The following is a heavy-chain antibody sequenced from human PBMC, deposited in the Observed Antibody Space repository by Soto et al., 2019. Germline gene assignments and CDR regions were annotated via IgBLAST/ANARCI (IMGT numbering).Heavy chain of an antibody. V-gene: IGHV2-5*02. D-gene: IGHD2-15*01. J-gene: IGHJ6*02. CDR3: AHKGGRGAGMDV. CDR1: AFSLSTGGVG. CDR2: IYWDDDK. Sequence: SGPTLVNPTQTLTLTCTFAAFSLSTGGVGVAWIRQPPGKALEWLALIYWDDDKRYSPFLQSRVTITKDTSKNQVVLTMTNMDPVDTATYYCAHKGGRGAGMDVWGQGTTVTVSS.